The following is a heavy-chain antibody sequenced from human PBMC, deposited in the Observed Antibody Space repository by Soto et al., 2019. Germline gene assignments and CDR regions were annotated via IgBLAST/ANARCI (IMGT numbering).Heavy chain of an antibody. CDR3: ARGRGLTNYNYHGMDV. CDR1: RFIYTSYN. V-gene: IGHV1-8*01. Sequence: ASVLFSGKAPRFIYTSYNVKRLLQTKEQGLEWVGWMNPNSGNTAYTQKFQGRITMTMNTSISTAYMELSSLRSADTAVYYCARGRGLTNYNYHGMDVRGQGAMDTVSS. D-gene: IGHD3-10*01. CDR2: MNPNSGNT. J-gene: IGHJ6*02.